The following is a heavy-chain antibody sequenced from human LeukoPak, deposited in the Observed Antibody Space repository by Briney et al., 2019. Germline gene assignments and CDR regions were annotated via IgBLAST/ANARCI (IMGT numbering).Heavy chain of an antibody. J-gene: IGHJ4*02. CDR3: ARGHIVVVIATAPFDS. CDR1: GFTFDDYA. D-gene: IGHD2-21*01. Sequence: GGSLRLSCAASGFTFDDYAMHWVRQAPGKGLEWVSGISWNSGSIGYADSVKGRFTVSRDNAKNSLYLQMNSLRAEDTAVYYCARGHIVVVIATAPFDSWGQGTLVTVSS. CDR2: ISWNSGSI. V-gene: IGHV3-9*01.